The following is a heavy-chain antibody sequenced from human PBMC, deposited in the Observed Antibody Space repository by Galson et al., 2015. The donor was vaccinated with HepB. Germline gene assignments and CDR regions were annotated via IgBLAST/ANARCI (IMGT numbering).Heavy chain of an antibody. V-gene: IGHV6-1*01. D-gene: IGHD6-13*01. CDR3: ARVRVVAAAGFQNYYYYYGMDV. Sequence: CAISGDSVSSNSAAWNWIRQSPSRGLEWLGRTYYRSKWYNDYAVSVKSRITINPDTSKNQFSLQLNSVTPEDTAVYYCARVRVVAAAGFQNYYYYYGMDVWGQGTTVTVSS. CDR1: GDSVSSNSAA. CDR2: TYYRSKWYN. J-gene: IGHJ6*02.